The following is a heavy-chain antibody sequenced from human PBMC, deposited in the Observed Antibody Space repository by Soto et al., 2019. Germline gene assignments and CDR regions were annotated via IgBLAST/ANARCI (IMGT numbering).Heavy chain of an antibody. J-gene: IGHJ4*02. Sequence: PGGSLRLSCAASGFTFSSYAMHWVRQAPGKGLEGVAVISYDGSNKYYADSVKGRFTISRDNSKNTLYLQMNSLRAEDTAVYYCARAYEGDYFDYWGQGTLVTVSS. CDR3: ARAYEGDYFDY. V-gene: IGHV3-30-3*01. CDR2: ISYDGSNK. CDR1: GFTFSSYA. D-gene: IGHD3-16*01.